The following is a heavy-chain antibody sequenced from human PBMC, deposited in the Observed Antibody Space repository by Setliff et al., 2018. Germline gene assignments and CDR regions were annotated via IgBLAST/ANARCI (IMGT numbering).Heavy chain of an antibody. Sequence: ASVKVSCKTSGYMFTTYGISWVRQDPGQGLEWMGWIRVYDGYTDYAQKFQGRVTMTKDTSTSTAYMELSSLRSEDTAVYFCARESVVVVTTTNYYYYIDVWGEGTTVTVSS. CDR2: IRVYDGYT. D-gene: IGHD2-21*02. CDR3: ARESVVVVTTTNYYYYIDV. CDR1: GYMFTTYG. J-gene: IGHJ6*03. V-gene: IGHV1-18*01.